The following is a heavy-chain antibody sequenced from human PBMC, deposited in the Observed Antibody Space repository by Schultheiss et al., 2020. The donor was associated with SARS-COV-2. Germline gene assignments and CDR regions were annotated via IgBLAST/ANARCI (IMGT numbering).Heavy chain of an antibody. CDR3: ARDRSYCSSTSCYANDYYGMGV. J-gene: IGHJ6*02. CDR2: IWYDGSNK. D-gene: IGHD2-2*01. V-gene: IGHV3-33*08. CDR1: GFTFSSYG. Sequence: GESLKISCAASGFTFSSYGMHWVRQAPGKGLEWVAVIWYDGSNKYYADSVKGRFTISRDNAKNSLYLQMNSLRAEDTAVYYCARDRSYCSSTSCYANDYYGMGVWGQGSTVTV.